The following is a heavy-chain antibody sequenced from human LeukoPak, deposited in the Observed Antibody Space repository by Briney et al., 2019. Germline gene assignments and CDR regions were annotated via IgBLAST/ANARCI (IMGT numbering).Heavy chain of an antibody. Sequence: PGGSLRLSCAASGFTFSSYGMHWVRQAPGKGLEWVAVIWYDGSNKYYADSVKGRFTISRDSSKNALYLQMNSLRAEDTAVYYCAREPPSSGWPDYWGQGTLVTVSS. J-gene: IGHJ4*02. CDR1: GFTFSSYG. CDR3: AREPPSSGWPDY. D-gene: IGHD6-19*01. CDR2: IWYDGSNK. V-gene: IGHV3-33*01.